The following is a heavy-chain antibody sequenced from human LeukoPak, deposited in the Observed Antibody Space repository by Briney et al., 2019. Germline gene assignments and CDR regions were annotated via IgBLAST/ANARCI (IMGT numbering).Heavy chain of an antibody. CDR3: ARRSSGWYEFDY. J-gene: IGHJ4*02. CDR2: IYPGDSDT. CDR1: EYSFATYW. V-gene: IGHV5-51*01. Sequence: GESLKISCKGSEYSFATYWIGWVRQMPGKGLEWMGIIYPGDSDTRYSPSFQGQVTFSADRSIGTAYLQWSSLKASDTAMYYCARRSSGWYEFDYWGQGTLVTVSS. D-gene: IGHD6-19*01.